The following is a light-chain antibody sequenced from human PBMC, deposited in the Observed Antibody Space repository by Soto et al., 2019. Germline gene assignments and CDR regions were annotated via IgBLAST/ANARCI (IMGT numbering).Light chain of an antibody. V-gene: IGKV3-15*01. J-gene: IGKJ1*01. CDR3: QQYYNWPRT. CDR2: GAS. Sequence: EIVMTQSPATLSVSPGGRATLSCRASQNVRGYLAWYQQKPGQAPSVLIYGASTRATGIPARFSGSGSGTEFTLTISSLQSEDFAVYYCQQYYNWPRTFGQGTKVEIK. CDR1: QNVRGY.